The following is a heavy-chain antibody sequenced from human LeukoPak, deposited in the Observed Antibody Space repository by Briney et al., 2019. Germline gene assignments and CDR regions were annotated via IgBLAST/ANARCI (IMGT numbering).Heavy chain of an antibody. CDR1: GGSFSGYH. J-gene: IGHJ4*02. V-gene: IGHV4-34*01. D-gene: IGHD5-24*01. CDR2: INHSGST. Sequence: SETLSLTCAVYGGSFSGYHWSWIRQPPGKGLEWIGEINHSGSTNYNPSLKSRVTISVDASKNQFSLKLSSVTAADTAVYYCARVNGRWLQFGYWGQGTLVTVSS. CDR3: ARVNGRWLQFGY.